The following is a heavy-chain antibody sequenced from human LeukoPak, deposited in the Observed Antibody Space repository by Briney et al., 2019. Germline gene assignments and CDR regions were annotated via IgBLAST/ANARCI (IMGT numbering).Heavy chain of an antibody. CDR2: INPNSGGT. CDR3: ARANSVPYYYDSSGYSAPYYFDY. V-gene: IGHV1-2*02. CDR1: GYTFTGYY. J-gene: IGHJ4*02. Sequence: ASVKVSCKASGYTFTGYYMHWVRQAPGQGLERMGWINPNSGGTNYAQKFQGRVTMTRDTSISTAYMELSRLRSDDTAVYYCARANSVPYYYDSSGYSAPYYFDYWGQGTLVTVSS. D-gene: IGHD3-22*01.